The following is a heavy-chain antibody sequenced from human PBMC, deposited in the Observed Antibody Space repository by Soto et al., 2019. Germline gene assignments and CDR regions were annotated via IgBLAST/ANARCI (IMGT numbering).Heavy chain of an antibody. CDR1: GGSISSYY. Sequence: SETLSLTCTVSGGSISSYYWSWIRQPPGKGLEWIGYIYYSGGTNYNPSLKSRVTISVDTSKNQFSLKLSSVTAADTAVYYCARRYGASFDYWGQGTLVTVSS. D-gene: IGHD4-17*01. V-gene: IGHV4-59*01. CDR2: IYYSGGT. CDR3: ARRYGASFDY. J-gene: IGHJ4*02.